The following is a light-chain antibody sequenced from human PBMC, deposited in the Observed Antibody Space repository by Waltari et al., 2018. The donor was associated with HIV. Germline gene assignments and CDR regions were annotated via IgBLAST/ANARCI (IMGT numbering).Light chain of an antibody. CDR3: AAWDDGLNAL. J-gene: IGLJ2*01. V-gene: IGLV1-44*01. CDR2: NSN. Sequence: QSVLTPPPSASGTPGQRVTISCSGRRPNIGMNAVTWYQQLPGTAPKLLIYNSNQRPSGVPDRFSGSKSGTSASLAISGLQSEDEGAYYCAAWDDGLNALFGGGTKLTV. CDR1: RPNIGMNA.